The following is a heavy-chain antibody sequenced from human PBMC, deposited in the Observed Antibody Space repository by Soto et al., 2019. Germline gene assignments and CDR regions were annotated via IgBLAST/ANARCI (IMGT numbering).Heavy chain of an antibody. CDR1: GGSASSGSYY. J-gene: IGHJ4*02. CDR3: ARETRVRGPYFDY. D-gene: IGHD3-10*01. CDR2: IYYSRST. Sequence: PSETLSLTCTVSGGSASSGSYYWSWIRQPPGKGLEWIGYIYYSRSTNYNSSLKSRVTISVDTSKNQFSLKLSSVTAADTAVYYCARETRVRGPYFDYWGQGTLATLSP. V-gene: IGHV4-61*01.